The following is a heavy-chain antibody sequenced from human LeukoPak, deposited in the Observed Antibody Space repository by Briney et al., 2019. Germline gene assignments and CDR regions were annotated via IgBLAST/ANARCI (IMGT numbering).Heavy chain of an antibody. CDR2: IYSGGST. CDR3: AVANPYTSGWYYFDY. D-gene: IGHD6-19*01. Sequence: PGGSLRLSCAASGLTVSSNYMSWVRQAPGKGLECVSVIYSGGSTYYADSVKGRFTISRDNSGNTLYLQMNSLRAEDTAAYYCAVANPYTSGWYYFDYWGQGTLATVSS. V-gene: IGHV3-53*01. CDR1: GLTVSSNY. J-gene: IGHJ4*02.